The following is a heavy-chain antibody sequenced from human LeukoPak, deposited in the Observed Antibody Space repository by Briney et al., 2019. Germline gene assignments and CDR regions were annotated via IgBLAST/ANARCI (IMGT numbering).Heavy chain of an antibody. CDR1: GYTFTSYD. J-gene: IGHJ4*02. Sequence: ASVKVSCKASGYTFTSYDINWVRQAPGQGLEWMGWMNPNSGYTVYAQKFQGRVTITRDASISTAYMELSSLRSEDTAVYYCARVAGSIGYWGQGTLVTVSS. CDR2: MNPNSGYT. D-gene: IGHD6-19*01. CDR3: ARVAGSIGY. V-gene: IGHV1-8*03.